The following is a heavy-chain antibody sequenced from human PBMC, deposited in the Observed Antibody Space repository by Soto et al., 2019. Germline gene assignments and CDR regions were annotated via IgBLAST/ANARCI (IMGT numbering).Heavy chain of an antibody. CDR1: GDSVSSGGFY. V-gene: IGHV4-61*08. Sequence: SETLSLTCTVSGDSVSSGGFYWSWIRQPPGKRLEWIGYIYYSGSTTYNPSLESRVTISVDTSKNQFSLKLSSLTAADTAMYYCARLPYYYGSGSTSDYWGQGTLVTVSS. CDR2: IYYSGST. J-gene: IGHJ4*02. CDR3: ARLPYYYGSGSTSDY. D-gene: IGHD3-10*01.